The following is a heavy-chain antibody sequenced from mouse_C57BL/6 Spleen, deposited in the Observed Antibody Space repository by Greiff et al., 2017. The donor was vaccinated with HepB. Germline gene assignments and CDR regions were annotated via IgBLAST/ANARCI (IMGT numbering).Heavy chain of an antibody. CDR3: ARLLYFDY. CDR2: ISDGGSYT. CDR1: GFTFSSYA. V-gene: IGHV5-4*01. D-gene: IGHD1-1*01. J-gene: IGHJ2*01. Sequence: EVQGVESGGGLVKPGGSLKLSCAASGFTFSSYAMSWVRQTPEKRLEWVATISDGGSYTYYPDNVKGRFTISRDNAKNNLYLQMSHLKSEDTAMYYCARLLYFDYWGQGTTLTVSS.